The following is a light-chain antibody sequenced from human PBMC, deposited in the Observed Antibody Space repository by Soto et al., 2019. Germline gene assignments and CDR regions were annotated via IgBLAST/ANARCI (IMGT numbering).Light chain of an antibody. CDR1: QSISSW. CDR3: QQYNSYSPIN. CDR2: DAS. V-gene: IGKV1-5*01. J-gene: IGKJ5*01. Sequence: DIQMTQSPSTLSASVGDIVTITCRASQSISSWLAWYQQKPGKAPKLLIYDASSLESGVPSRFSGSGSGTEFTLTISSLQPDDFATYYCQQYNSYSPINFGQGTRLEIK.